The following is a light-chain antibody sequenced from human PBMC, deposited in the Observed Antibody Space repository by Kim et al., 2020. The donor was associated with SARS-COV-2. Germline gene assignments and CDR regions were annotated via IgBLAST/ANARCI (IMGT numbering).Light chain of an antibody. J-gene: IGKJ2*01. Sequence: ASVADRVTIHCRASQSITSWLAWYQQQPGKAPKLLIYKASTLESGVPSRFSGSGSGTEFTLTISSLQPDDFATYYCQQYDDYMYTFGQGTKLEIK. CDR1: QSITSW. V-gene: IGKV1-5*03. CDR3: QQYDDYMYT. CDR2: KAS.